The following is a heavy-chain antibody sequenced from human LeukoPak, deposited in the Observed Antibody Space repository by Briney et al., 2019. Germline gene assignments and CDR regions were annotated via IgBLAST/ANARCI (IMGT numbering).Heavy chain of an antibody. CDR3: ARYYDILTGLSRDY. D-gene: IGHD3-9*01. Sequence: ASAKVSCKSSGYTFTSYDINWVRQATGQGPEWMGWMNPNSGNTGYAQKFQGRVTMTRNTSISTAYMELSSLRSEDTAVYYCARYYDILTGLSRDYWGQGTLVTVSS. V-gene: IGHV1-8*01. J-gene: IGHJ4*02. CDR1: GYTFTSYD. CDR2: MNPNSGNT.